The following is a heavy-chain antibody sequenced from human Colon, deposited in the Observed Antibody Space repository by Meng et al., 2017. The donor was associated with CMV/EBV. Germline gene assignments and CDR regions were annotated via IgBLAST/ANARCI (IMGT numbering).Heavy chain of an antibody. Sequence: SETLSLTCTVSGGSLSSYYWSWIRQPPGKGLEWIGYIYYSGSTNYNPSLKSRVTISVDTSKNQFSLKLTSVTAADTAVYYCARVVGYCSSTSCPQWLDPWGQGALVTVSS. CDR1: GGSLSSYY. D-gene: IGHD2-2*01. V-gene: IGHV4-59*12. CDR3: ARVVGYCSSTSCPQWLDP. J-gene: IGHJ5*02. CDR2: IYYSGST.